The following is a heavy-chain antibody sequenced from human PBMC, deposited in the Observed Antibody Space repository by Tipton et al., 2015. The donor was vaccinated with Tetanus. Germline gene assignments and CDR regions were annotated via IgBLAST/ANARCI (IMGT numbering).Heavy chain of an antibody. CDR1: GVSISSYY. V-gene: IGHV4-59*01. Sequence: LRLSCTVSGVSISSYYWSWIRQPPGKGLEWIGYVYYNGNTHYNPALKSRVTISVDTSKNQFSLKLSSVTAADTAIYYCAREVPAAGHFDSWGQGTLVTVSS. J-gene: IGHJ4*02. CDR3: AREVPAAGHFDS. D-gene: IGHD2-2*01. CDR2: VYYNGNT.